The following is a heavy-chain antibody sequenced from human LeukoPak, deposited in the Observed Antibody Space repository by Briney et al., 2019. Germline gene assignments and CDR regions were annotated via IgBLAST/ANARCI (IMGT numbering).Heavy chain of an antibody. CDR1: GGSISSGGYS. V-gene: IGHV4-30-2*01. Sequence: SQTLSLTRAVSGGSISSGGYSWSWIRQPPGKGLEWIGYIYHSGSTYYNPSPKSRVTISVDRSKNQFSLKLSSVTAADTAVYYCARLGRSGYDLLFDYWGQGTLVTVSS. D-gene: IGHD5-12*01. CDR2: IYHSGST. J-gene: IGHJ4*02. CDR3: ARLGRSGYDLLFDY.